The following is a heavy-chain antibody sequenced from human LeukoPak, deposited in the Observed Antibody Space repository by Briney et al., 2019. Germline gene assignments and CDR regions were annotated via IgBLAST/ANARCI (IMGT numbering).Heavy chain of an antibody. D-gene: IGHD3-10*01. Sequence: SETLSLTCTVSGGSISSYYWSWIRQPAGKGLEWIGRIYTSGSTNYNPSLKGRVAMSVDTSKNQFSLKLSSVTAADTAVYYCARDREVMVRGVSSWFDPWGQGTLVTVSS. J-gene: IGHJ5*02. CDR2: IYTSGST. CDR3: ARDREVMVRGVSSWFDP. CDR1: GGSISSYY. V-gene: IGHV4-4*07.